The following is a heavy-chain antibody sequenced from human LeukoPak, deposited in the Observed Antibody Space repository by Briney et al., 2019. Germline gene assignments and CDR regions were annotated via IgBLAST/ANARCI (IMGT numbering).Heavy chain of an antibody. D-gene: IGHD6-19*01. CDR1: GFTFSSYA. Sequence: PGGSLRLSCAASGFTFSSYAMSWVRQAPGKGLEWVSAISGSGGSTYYADSVKGRFTISRDNSKNTLYLQMNSLRAEDTAVYYCAKDREQWLVSFRNLPDYWGQGTLVTVSS. V-gene: IGHV3-23*01. CDR2: ISGSGGST. CDR3: AKDREQWLVSFRNLPDY. J-gene: IGHJ4*02.